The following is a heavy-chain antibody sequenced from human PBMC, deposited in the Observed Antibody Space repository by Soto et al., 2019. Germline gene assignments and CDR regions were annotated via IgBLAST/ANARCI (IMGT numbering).Heavy chain of an antibody. CDR1: GFIFNTYG. D-gene: IGHD2-21*01. CDR3: AGGGLLLDY. Sequence: QVQLVESGGGVVQPGRSLRLSCAASGFIFNTYGMHWVRQAPGKGLEWVAVIWYDRSNKYYADSVKGRFTISRDNSKTTLYLQMTSLCAEDTAVYYCAGGGLLLDYWGQGTLVTVSS. V-gene: IGHV3-33*01. CDR2: IWYDRSNK. J-gene: IGHJ4*02.